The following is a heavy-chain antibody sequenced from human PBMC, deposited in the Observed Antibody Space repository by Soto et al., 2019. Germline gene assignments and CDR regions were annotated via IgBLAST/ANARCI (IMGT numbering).Heavy chain of an antibody. Sequence: ASVKVSCKASGFTFTSSAVQWVRQARGQRLEWIGWIVVGTGNTNSAQKFQGRVTMTRDTSTSTVYMELSSLRSEDTAVYYCASGDFWSGYYAYWGQGTLVTVSS. J-gene: IGHJ4*02. V-gene: IGHV1-58*01. CDR3: ASGDFWSGYYAY. D-gene: IGHD3-3*01. CDR2: IVVGTGNT. CDR1: GFTFTSSA.